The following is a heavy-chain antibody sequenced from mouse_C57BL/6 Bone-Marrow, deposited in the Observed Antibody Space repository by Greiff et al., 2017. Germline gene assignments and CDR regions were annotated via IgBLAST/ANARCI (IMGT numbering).Heavy chain of an antibody. CDR3: ASDDGYYDY. CDR2: IYPGSGNT. V-gene: IGHV1-76*01. Sequence: VQLQQSGAELVRPGASVKLSCKASGYTFTDYYINWVKQRPGQGLEWIARIYPGSGNTYYNEKFKGKATLTAEKSSSTAYMQLSSLTSEDSAVYFGASDDGYYDYWGQGTTLTVSS. J-gene: IGHJ2*01. CDR1: GYTFTDYY. D-gene: IGHD2-3*01.